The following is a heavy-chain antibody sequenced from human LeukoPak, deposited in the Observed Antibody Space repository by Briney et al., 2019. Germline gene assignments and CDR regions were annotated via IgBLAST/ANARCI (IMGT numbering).Heavy chain of an antibody. CDR1: GFTFTSYA. CDR2: ISGSGSII. V-gene: IGHV3-23*01. CDR3: ARVPYYDSTGHPFDH. J-gene: IGHJ4*02. D-gene: IGHD3-16*01. Sequence: PGRSLRLSCAASGFTFTSYAMSWVRQAPGKSPEWVSTISGSGSIINYADSVEGRFTISRDSSKNTLYLQMNSLRADDTAVYYCARVPYYDSTGHPFDHWGQGTLVAVSS.